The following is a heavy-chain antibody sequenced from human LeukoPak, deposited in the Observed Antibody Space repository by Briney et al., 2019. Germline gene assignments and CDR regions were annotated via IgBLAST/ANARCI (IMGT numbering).Heavy chain of an antibody. D-gene: IGHD3-10*01. CDR3: AKGPYYYGSGSYLFDY. Sequence: PGGSLRLSCAASGFTFDDYAMHWVRQAPGKGLEWVSGISWNSGSIGYADSVKGRFTISRDNAKNSLYLQMNSLRAEDTALYYCAKGPYYYGSGSYLFDYWGQGTLVTVSS. V-gene: IGHV3-9*01. J-gene: IGHJ4*02. CDR1: GFTFDDYA. CDR2: ISWNSGSI.